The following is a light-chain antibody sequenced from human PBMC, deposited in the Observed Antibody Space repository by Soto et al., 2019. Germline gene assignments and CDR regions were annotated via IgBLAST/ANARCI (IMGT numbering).Light chain of an antibody. CDR1: QSISSY. CDR3: QQSYGTPWT. J-gene: IGKJ1*01. CDR2: AAS. Sequence: QSPSSLSASVKARVTITSLASQSISSYLNWYQQKPGKAPKLLIYAASSLQSGVPSRFSGSGSGRDFVLTISSLQPEDSATYYCQQSYGTPWTVGQGTKVENK. V-gene: IGKV1-39*01.